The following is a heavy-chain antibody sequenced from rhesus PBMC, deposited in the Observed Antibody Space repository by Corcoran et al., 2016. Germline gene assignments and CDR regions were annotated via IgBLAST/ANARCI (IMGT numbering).Heavy chain of an antibody. Sequence: QVQLQESGPGLVKPSETLSLTCAVSGYSISSAYGWGWIRLPPGTGLEWIGQIYGGSGSTYYNPSLKSRVTVSKDTSNNQFSLNLSSVTAADTAVYYCARVDLNWYFDLWGPGTPITISS. CDR3: ARVDLNWYFDL. CDR2: IYGGSGST. CDR1: GYSISSAYG. J-gene: IGHJ2*01. V-gene: IGHV4-127*01. D-gene: IGHD5-12*01.